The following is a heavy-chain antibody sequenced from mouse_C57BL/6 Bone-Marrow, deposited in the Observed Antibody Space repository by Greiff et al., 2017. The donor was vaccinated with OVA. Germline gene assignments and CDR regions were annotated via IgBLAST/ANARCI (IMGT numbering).Heavy chain of an antibody. J-gene: IGHJ4*01. CDR3: ARWGGYLNYYAMDY. Sequence: QVQLKESGPGLVQPSQRLSITCTVSGFSLTSYGVHWVRQSPGKGLEWLGVIWSGGSTDYNAAFISRLSISKDNSKSQVFFKMNSLQADDTAIYYCARWGGYLNYYAMDYWGQGTSVTVSS. CDR2: IWSGGST. CDR1: GFSLTSYG. V-gene: IGHV2-2*01. D-gene: IGHD2-2*01.